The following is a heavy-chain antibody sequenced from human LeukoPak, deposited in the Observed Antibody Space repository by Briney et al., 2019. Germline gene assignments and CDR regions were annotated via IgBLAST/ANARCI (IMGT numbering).Heavy chain of an antibody. CDR3: ARGCDILLVCWFHP. CDR2: INPNSGDT. V-gene: IGHV1-2*02. D-gene: IGHD2-2*01. J-gene: IGHJ5*02. CDR1: GYTFTGYY. Sequence: ASVKVSCTASGYTFTGYYIHWVRQAPGQGPEWMGWINPNSGDTNYAQKFQGRVTMTSDTSITTAYMELSRLRSDDTALYYCARGCDILLVCWFHPVGQGTLVTVSS.